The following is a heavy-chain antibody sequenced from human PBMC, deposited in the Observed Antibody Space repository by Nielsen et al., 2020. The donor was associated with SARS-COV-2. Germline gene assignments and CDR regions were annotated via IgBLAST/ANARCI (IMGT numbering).Heavy chain of an antibody. CDR1: GFTFSSYG. Sequence: GESLKISCAASGFTFSSYGMHWVRQAPGKGLEWVAVISYDGSNKYYADSVKGRFTISRDNSKNTLYLQMNSLRAEDTAVYYCASGGGSYFSPWNYWGQGTLVTVSS. V-gene: IGHV3-30*19. J-gene: IGHJ4*02. CDR3: ASGGGSYFSPWNY. CDR2: ISYDGSNK. D-gene: IGHD1-26*01.